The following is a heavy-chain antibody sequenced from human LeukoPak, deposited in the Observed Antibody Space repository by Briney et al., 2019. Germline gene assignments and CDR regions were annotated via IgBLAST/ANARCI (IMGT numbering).Heavy chain of an antibody. D-gene: IGHD3-3*01. CDR1: GGSVSSYY. CDR3: ARENKANYDFWSGYQNWFDP. CDR2: IYYSGST. Sequence: KPSETLSLTCTVSGGSVSSYYWSWIRQPPGKGLEWIGYIYYSGSTNYNPSLKSRVTISVDTSKNQFSLKLSSVTAADTAVYYCARENKANYDFWSGYQNWFDPWGQGTLVTVSS. J-gene: IGHJ5*02. V-gene: IGHV4-59*02.